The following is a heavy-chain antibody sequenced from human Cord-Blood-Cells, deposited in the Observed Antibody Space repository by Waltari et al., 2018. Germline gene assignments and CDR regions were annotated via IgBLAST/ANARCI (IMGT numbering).Heavy chain of an antibody. CDR3: ARQMTTVTVYFDY. V-gene: IGHV3-7*01. CDR1: AFTLSRYW. Sequence: EVQLVESGGGWVQPGGSLRLSCAASAFTLSRYWMSCVRQAPGKGLEWVANIKQDGSEKYYVDSVKGRFTISRDNAKNSLYLQMNSLRAEDTAVYYCARQMTTVTVYFDYWGQGTLVTVSS. D-gene: IGHD4-17*01. CDR2: IKQDGSEK. J-gene: IGHJ4*02.